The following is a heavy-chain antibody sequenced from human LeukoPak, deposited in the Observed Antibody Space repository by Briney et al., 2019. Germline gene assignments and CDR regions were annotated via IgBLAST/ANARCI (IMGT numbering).Heavy chain of an antibody. CDR1: GYTFTSYG. V-gene: IGHV1-69*05. J-gene: IGHJ4*02. D-gene: IGHD3-3*01. Sequence: SVKVSCKASGYTFTSYGISWVRQAPGQGLEWMGGIIPIFGTANYAQKFQGRVTITTDESTSTAYMELSSLRSEDTAVYYCARDMGFLEWLPFHWGQGTLVTVSS. CDR2: IIPIFGTA. CDR3: ARDMGFLEWLPFH.